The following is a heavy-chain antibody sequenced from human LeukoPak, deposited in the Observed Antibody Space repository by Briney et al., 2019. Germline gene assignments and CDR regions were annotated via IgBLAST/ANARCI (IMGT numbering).Heavy chain of an antibody. CDR3: VRGTGY. CDR1: GFTFSTYV. CDR2: ISSNGNNT. V-gene: IGHV3-64D*06. Sequence: GSLRLSCSVSGFTFSTYVMHWVRQAPGKGLEYVSAISSNGNNTYYADSVKGRFTISRDNSKNTLYLQMSSLRADDTAVYYCVRGTGYWGQGTLVTVSS. J-gene: IGHJ4*02.